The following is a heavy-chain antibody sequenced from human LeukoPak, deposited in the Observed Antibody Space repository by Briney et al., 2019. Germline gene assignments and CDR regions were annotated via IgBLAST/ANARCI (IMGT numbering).Heavy chain of an antibody. CDR2: INPTGGNT. CDR1: GYTFTGYF. Sequence: ASVKVSCKASGYTFTGYFMHWVRQAPGQGLEWMGIINPTGGNTNYAQKFQGRVTMTRVTSTSTVYMELSSLRSEDTAVYYCARGDHVRIYSESAFDIWGQGTRVTVSS. D-gene: IGHD1-26*01. J-gene: IGHJ3*02. V-gene: IGHV1-46*01. CDR3: ARGDHVRIYSESAFDI.